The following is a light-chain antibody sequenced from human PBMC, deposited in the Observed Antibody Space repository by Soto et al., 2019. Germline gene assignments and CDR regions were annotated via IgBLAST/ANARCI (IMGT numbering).Light chain of an antibody. CDR1: QNVRKY. CDR3: HQYGESPPT. J-gene: IGKJ4*01. CDR2: GAG. Sequence: EVVLTQSPGTLSLSPGERVTVSCRASQNVRKYLAWYQQKPGQAPRLVIYGAGTRGSGVPDRFSGSGSGTDFTLTINSLESDDSAVYYCHQYGESPPTFGGGTKVEIK. V-gene: IGKV3-20*01.